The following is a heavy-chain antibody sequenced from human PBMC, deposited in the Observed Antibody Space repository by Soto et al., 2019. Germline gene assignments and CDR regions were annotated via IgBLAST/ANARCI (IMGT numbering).Heavy chain of an antibody. D-gene: IGHD3-9*01. CDR2: FDPEDGET. CDR1: GYTLTELS. V-gene: IGHV1-24*01. CDR3: ATVNFEWSHGGFFDG. J-gene: IGHJ4*02. Sequence: ASVKVSCQFSGYTLTELSMHWVRQAPGKGLEWMGGFDPEDGETIYAQKFQGRVTMTEDTSTDTAYMELSSLRSEDTAVYYCATVNFEWSHGGFFDGCGQGTRVT.